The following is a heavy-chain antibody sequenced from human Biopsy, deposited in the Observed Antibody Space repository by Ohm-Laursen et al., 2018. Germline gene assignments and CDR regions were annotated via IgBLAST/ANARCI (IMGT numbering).Heavy chain of an antibody. D-gene: IGHD4-23*01. V-gene: IGHV4-31*01. J-gene: IGHJ2*01. CDR3: ARRPYGGTRYWYFDL. CDR1: GGSVSSGGFY. Sequence: SQPLSLTCTVSGGSVSSGGFYWSWIRQHPGKGLEWIGYIYYSGTTYYNPSLKSLVTISVDTSKNQFSLKLNSVTAADTAVYYCARRPYGGTRYWYFDLWGRGTLVTVSS. CDR2: IYYSGTT.